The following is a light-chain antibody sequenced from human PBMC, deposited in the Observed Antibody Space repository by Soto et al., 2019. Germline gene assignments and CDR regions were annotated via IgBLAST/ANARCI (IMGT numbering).Light chain of an antibody. V-gene: IGKV3-15*01. Sequence: EIVLTQSPSTLSVSPGQRATLSCSASQSISRNLAWYQQKPGQAPRLLIYGASTRATGIPARFSGSGSGTEFTLTIRSLQSEDFALYYCHQYNNWPPGTFGQGTTGDIK. J-gene: IGKJ2*01. CDR2: GAS. CDR3: HQYNNWPPGT. CDR1: QSISRN.